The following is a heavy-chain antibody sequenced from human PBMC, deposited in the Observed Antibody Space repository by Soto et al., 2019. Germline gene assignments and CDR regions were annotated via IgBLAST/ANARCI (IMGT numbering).Heavy chain of an antibody. Sequence: QVHLVQSGAEVKKPGSSVKVSCTASGGTFGSYPVTWVRQAPGQGLEWMGEIIPMFGTASYAQKFQGRVTLTADKSTTTAHMELSSLSSDDTAVYFCARQKAMPPHFYSGMDVWGQGTTVTVSS. J-gene: IGHJ6*02. CDR1: GGTFGSYP. D-gene: IGHD2-2*01. CDR3: ARQKAMPPHFYSGMDV. V-gene: IGHV1-69*06. CDR2: IIPMFGTA.